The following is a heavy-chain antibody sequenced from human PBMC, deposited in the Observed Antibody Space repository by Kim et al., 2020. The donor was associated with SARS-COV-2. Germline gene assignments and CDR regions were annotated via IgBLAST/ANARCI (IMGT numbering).Heavy chain of an antibody. J-gene: IGHJ3*02. D-gene: IGHD2-15*01. CDR2: ISSSSSTI. CDR3: AREEKDIVVVVAATYHDAFDI. V-gene: IGHV3-48*04. Sequence: GGSLRLSCAASGFTFSSYSMNWVRQAPGKGLEWVSYISSSSSTIYYADSVKGRFTISRDNAKNSLYLQMNSLRAEDTAVYYCAREEKDIVVVVAATYHDAFDIWGQGTMVTVSS. CDR1: GFTFSSYS.